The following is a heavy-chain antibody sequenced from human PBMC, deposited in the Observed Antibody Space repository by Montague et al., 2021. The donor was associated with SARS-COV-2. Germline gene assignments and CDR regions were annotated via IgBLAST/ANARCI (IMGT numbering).Heavy chain of an antibody. CDR1: GGSISSYY. Sequence: SETLSLTCGVSGGSISSYYWSWIRQPPGKGPEWIGNIYDTGNTNYNPSLKNRVTISEDTSKNQFSLRLASVTAADTAVYYCARDFRLQLWQTNYYFGLWGRGTLVSVSS. J-gene: IGHJ2*01. CDR2: IYDTGNT. D-gene: IGHD5-18*01. CDR3: ARDFRLQLWQTNYYFGL. V-gene: IGHV4-59*01.